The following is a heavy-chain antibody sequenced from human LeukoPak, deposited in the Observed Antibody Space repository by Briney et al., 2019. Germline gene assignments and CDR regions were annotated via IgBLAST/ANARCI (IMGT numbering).Heavy chain of an antibody. V-gene: IGHV4-39*01. D-gene: IGHD1-14*01. CDR2: IYYSGST. J-gene: IGHJ4*02. Sequence: SETLSLTCTVSGGSISNSNNYYWGWVRQSPGKGLEWIGSIYYSGSTYYNPSLKSRGTISVDTSKNQFSLKLTSVTAADTTVYYCARHGHHHHYDYCGQGTLVTVSS. CDR3: ARHGHHHHYDY. CDR1: GGSISNSNNYY.